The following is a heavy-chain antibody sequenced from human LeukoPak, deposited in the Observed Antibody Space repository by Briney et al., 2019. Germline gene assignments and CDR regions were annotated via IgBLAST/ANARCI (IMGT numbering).Heavy chain of an antibody. CDR1: GGTFSSYA. D-gene: IGHD5-18*01. Sequence: SVKVSCKASGGTFSSYAISWVRQAPGQGLEWMGGIIPIFGTANYAQKFQGRVTITTDESTSTAYMELSSLRSEDTAVYYCASKRGYSYGYFDYWGQGTLVTVSS. V-gene: IGHV1-69*05. J-gene: IGHJ4*02. CDR3: ASKRGYSYGYFDY. CDR2: IIPIFGTA.